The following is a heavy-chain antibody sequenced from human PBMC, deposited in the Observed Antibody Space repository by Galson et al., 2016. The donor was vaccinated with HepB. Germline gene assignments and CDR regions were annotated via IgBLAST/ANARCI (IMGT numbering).Heavy chain of an antibody. J-gene: IGHJ6*02. D-gene: IGHD2-2*01. Sequence: SWIRQPPGKGLEWIGEINHSGSPNYNPSLKSRVTISIDTSKNQFSLKLSSVTAADTAGYYCARGRKNLPAAIYSRGMDVWGQGTTVTVSS. V-gene: IGHV4-34*01. CDR3: ARGRKNLPAAIYSRGMDV. CDR2: INHSGSP.